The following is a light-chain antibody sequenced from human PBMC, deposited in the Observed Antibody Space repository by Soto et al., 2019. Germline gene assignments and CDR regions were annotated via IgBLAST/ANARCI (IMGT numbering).Light chain of an antibody. CDR3: QQFVSSRLI. CDR2: GAS. V-gene: IGKV3-20*01. J-gene: IGKJ4*01. CDR1: QTVSSGD. Sequence: EIVLTQSPGTLSLSPGDRATLSCTASQTVSSGDLAWYQQRAGQAPRLLIFGASSRATGIPDRFTGSGSGTDFTLTISRLEPEDFAVYYCQQFVSSRLIFGGGTKVEIK.